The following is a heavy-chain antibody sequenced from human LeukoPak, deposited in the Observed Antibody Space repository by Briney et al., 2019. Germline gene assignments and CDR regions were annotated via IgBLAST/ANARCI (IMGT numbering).Heavy chain of an antibody. J-gene: IGHJ5*02. CDR1: AGSISGHY. V-gene: IGHV4-59*08. D-gene: IGHD6-19*01. Sequence: PSETLSLTCTVSAGSISGHYWSWVRQPPGKGLEWIAYIYYNGDTSYNPSLRRRVTISVDTSKNQSSLKLTSVTAADTAVYYCARHASAWYAREGKNWFDPWDQGTLVTVSS. CDR2: IYYNGDT. CDR3: ARHASAWYAREGKNWFDP.